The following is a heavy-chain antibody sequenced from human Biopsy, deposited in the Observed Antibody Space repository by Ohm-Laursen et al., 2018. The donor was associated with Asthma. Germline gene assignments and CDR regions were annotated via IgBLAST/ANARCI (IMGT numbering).Heavy chain of an antibody. V-gene: IGHV3-30*01. CDR2: ISKDASTQ. J-gene: IGHJ3*02. CDR1: GFSFSNFA. D-gene: IGHD1-1*01. CDR3: VRDGTDDAFDI. Sequence: SLRLSCSATGFSFSNFAIHWVRQAPGKGLEWVGVISKDASTQDYADSVKGRFTMARDDSKDTLDLQMNSLREEDTAVYYCVRDGTDDAFDIWGQGTVVSVPS.